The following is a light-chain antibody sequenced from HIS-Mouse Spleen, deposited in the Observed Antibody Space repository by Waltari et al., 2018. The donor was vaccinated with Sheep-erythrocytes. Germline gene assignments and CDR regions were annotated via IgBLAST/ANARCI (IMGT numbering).Light chain of an antibody. J-gene: IGLJ1*01. Sequence: QSALTQPRSVSGSPGQSVTISCTGTSSDVGGYNYVSWYPQHPGKAPKLMIYDVSKQPYGVPDRFSGSKSGNTASLTISGLQAEDEADYYCCSYAGSYNHVFATGTKVTVL. V-gene: IGLV2-11*01. CDR2: DVS. CDR3: CSYAGSYNHV. CDR1: SSDVGGYNY.